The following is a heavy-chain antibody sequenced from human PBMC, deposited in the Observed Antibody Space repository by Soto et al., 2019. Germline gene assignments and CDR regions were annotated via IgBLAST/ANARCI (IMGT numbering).Heavy chain of an antibody. Sequence: SETLSLTCAVYGGSFSGYYWGWIRQPPGKGLEWIGSIFYTGTTYHNPSLKSRVTISVDPSKNQISLKLSSVTAADTAVYYCARPPPGQELLYPPRLDYWGPGALVTVSS. V-gene: IGHV4-34*12. CDR1: GGSFSGYY. CDR3: ARPPPGQELLYPPRLDY. CDR2: IFYTGTT. J-gene: IGHJ4*02. D-gene: IGHD1-7*01.